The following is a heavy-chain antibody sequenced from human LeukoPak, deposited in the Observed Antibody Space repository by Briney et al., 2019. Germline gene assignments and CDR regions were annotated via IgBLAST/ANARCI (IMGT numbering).Heavy chain of an antibody. CDR2: INHSGST. V-gene: IGHV4-34*01. CDR3: ARARASSSWSKYYYYYGMDV. J-gene: IGHJ6*02. D-gene: IGHD6-13*01. Sequence: SETLSLTCAVYGGSFSGYYWSWIRQPPGKGLEWLGEINHSGSTNYNPSLKSRVTISVDTSKNQFSLKLSSVTAADTAVYYCARARASSSWSKYYYYYGMDVWGQGTTVTVSS. CDR1: GGSFSGYY.